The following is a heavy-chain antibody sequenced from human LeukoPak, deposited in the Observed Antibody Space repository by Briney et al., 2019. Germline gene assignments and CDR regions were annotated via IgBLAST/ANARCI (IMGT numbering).Heavy chain of an antibody. CDR3: ARDRGSGGYFDY. CDR2: IYYSGST. D-gene: IGHD3-16*01. J-gene: IGHJ4*02. Sequence: PSETLSLTCTVSGGSISSGGYYWSWIRQHPGKGLEWIGYIYYSGSTYYNPSLKSRVTISVDTSKNQFSLKLSSLTAADTAVYYCARDRGSGGYFDYWGQGTLVTVSS. CDR1: GGSISSGGYY. V-gene: IGHV4-31*03.